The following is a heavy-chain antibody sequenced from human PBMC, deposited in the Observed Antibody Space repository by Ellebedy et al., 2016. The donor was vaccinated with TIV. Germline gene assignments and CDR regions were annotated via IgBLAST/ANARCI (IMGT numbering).Heavy chain of an antibody. D-gene: IGHD3-9*01. CDR2: IYHSGST. CDR1: GGSISSSNW. CDR3: ARDLTGYYLDY. V-gene: IGHV4-4*02. Sequence: MPGGSLRLSCAVSGGSISSSNWWSWVRQPPGKGQEWIGEIYHSGSTNYNPSLKSRVTISVDRSKNQFSLQLRSVTAADTAVYYCARDLTGYYLDYWGQGTLVTVSS. J-gene: IGHJ4*02.